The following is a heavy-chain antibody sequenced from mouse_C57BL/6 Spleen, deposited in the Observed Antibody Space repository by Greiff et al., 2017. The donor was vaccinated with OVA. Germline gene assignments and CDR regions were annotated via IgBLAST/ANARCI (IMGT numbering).Heavy chain of an antibody. J-gene: IGHJ4*01. D-gene: IGHD2-1*01. CDR3: ARNWGNYDYAMDY. CDR1: GFSLTSYG. CDR2: IWSGGST. Sequence: VHLVESGPGLVQPSQSLSITCTVSGFSLTSYGVHWVRQSPGKGLEWLGVIWSGGSTDYNAAFISRLSISKDNSKSQVFFKMNSLQADDTAIYYCARNWGNYDYAMDYWSQGTSVTVSS. V-gene: IGHV2-2*01.